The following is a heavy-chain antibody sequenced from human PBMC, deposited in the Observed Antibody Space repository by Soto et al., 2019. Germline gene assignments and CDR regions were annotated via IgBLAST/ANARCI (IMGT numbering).Heavy chain of an antibody. Sequence: QVQLVQSGAEVKKPGASVKVSCKASGYTFTSYGISWVRQAPGQGLEWMGWISAYNGNTNYAQKLQGRVTMTTDTSTSTAXXEXRXRRSDDTAVYYCARSTWDPYCGGECYLYYYYDGMDVWGQGTTVTVSS. CDR2: ISAYNGNT. D-gene: IGHD2-21*01. CDR1: GYTFTSYG. V-gene: IGHV1-18*01. CDR3: ARSTWDPYCGGECYLYYYYDGMDV. J-gene: IGHJ6*02.